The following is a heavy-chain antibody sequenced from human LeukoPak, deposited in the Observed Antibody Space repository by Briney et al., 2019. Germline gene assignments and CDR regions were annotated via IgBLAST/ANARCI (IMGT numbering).Heavy chain of an antibody. CDR2: ISAYNGNT. J-gene: IGHJ4*02. V-gene: IGHV1-18*01. D-gene: IGHD3-10*01. CDR3: ASGGLDYYGSGSYYPDDY. Sequence: ASVKVSCKASGYTFTNYGISWVRQAPGQGLEWMGWISAYNGNTNYAQKLQGRVTMTTDTSTSTAYMELRSLRSDDTAVYYCASGGLDYYGSGSYYPDDYWGQGTLVTVSS. CDR1: GYTFTNYG.